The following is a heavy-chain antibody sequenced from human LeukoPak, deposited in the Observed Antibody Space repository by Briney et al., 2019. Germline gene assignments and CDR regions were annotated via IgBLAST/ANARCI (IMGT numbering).Heavy chain of an antibody. CDR1: GYIFPNYW. CDR3: ARSPPYYDFWSGPDAFDI. J-gene: IGHJ3*02. V-gene: IGHV5-51*01. D-gene: IGHD3-3*01. CDR2: IYPGDSDT. Sequence: GESLKISCKGSGYIFPNYWIGWVRQMPGKGLEWMGIIYPGDSDTRYSPSFQGQVTISADKSISTAYLQWSSLKASDTAMYYCARSPPYYDFWSGPDAFDIWGQGTMVTVSS.